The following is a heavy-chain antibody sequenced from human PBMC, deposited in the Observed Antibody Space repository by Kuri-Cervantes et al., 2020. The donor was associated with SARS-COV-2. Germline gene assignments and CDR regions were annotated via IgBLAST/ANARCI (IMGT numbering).Heavy chain of an antibody. CDR3: ATIYSGSYYY. CDR2: INHSGRT. CDR1: GGSFSGYY. Sequence: SQTLSLTCAVYGGSFSGYYWSWIRQPPGKGLEWIGEINHSGRTNYNPSLKSRVTISVDTSKNQFSLKLSSVTAADTAVYYCATIYSGSYYYWGQGTLVTVSS. V-gene: IGHV4-34*01. J-gene: IGHJ4*02. D-gene: IGHD1-26*01.